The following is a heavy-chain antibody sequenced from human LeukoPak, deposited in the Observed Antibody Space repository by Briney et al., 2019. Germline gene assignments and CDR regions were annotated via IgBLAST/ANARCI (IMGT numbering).Heavy chain of an antibody. CDR3: ERGRYHGMDV. V-gene: IGHV3-48*03. J-gene: IGHJ6*02. CDR1: GFTFSSYE. CDR2: ISSSGSTI. Sequence: QTGGSLRLSCAASGFTFSSYEMNWVRQAPGKGLEWVSYISSSGSTIYYADSVKGRFTISRDNAKNSLYLQMNSLRAEDTAVYYCERGRYHGMDVWGQGTTVTVSS.